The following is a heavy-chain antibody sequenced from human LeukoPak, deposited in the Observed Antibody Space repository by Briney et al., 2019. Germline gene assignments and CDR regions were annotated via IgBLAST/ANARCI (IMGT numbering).Heavy chain of an antibody. CDR3: AKDRVGNSYLFDS. J-gene: IGHJ4*02. Sequence: GRSLRLSCAASGFTFSSYGMHWVRQAPGKGLEWVAVISYDGSNKYYADSVKGRFTISRDNSKNTLYLQMNSLRAEDTAVYYCAKDRVGNSYLFDSWGQGTLVTVSS. V-gene: IGHV3-30*18. CDR2: ISYDGSNK. D-gene: IGHD6-6*01. CDR1: GFTFSSYG.